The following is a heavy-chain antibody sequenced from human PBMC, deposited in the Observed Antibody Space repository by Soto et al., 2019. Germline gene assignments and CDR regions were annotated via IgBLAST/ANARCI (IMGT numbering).Heavy chain of an antibody. D-gene: IGHD6-13*01. J-gene: IGHJ6*02. V-gene: IGHV1-2*04. CDR3: ARSGIASSPYYYYYGMDV. CDR1: GYTFTGYY. CDR2: INPNSGGT. Sequence: QVQLVQSGAEVKKPGASVKVSCKASGYTFTGYYMHWVRQAPGQGLEWMGWINPNSGGTNYAKKFQGWVTMTSDTSISTAYMELSRLRSDDTAVYYCARSGIASSPYYYYYGMDVWGQGTTVTVSS.